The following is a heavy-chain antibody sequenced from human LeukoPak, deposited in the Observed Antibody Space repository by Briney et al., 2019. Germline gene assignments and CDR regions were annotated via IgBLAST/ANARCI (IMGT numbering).Heavy chain of an antibody. J-gene: IGHJ5*02. Sequence: SETLSLTCTVSGGSISSSSYYWGWIRQPPGKGLEWIGSIYYSGSTYYNPSLKSRVTISVDTSKNQFSLKLSSVTAADTAVYYCARVRFEANYYGSGGWFDPWGQGTLVTVSS. CDR2: IYYSGST. V-gene: IGHV4-39*07. CDR3: ARVRFEANYYGSGGWFDP. CDR1: GGSISSSSYY. D-gene: IGHD3-10*01.